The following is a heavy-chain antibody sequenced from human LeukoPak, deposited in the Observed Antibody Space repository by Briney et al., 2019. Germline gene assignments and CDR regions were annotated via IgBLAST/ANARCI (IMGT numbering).Heavy chain of an antibody. D-gene: IGHD6-6*01. V-gene: IGHV4-30-2*01. CDR3: ARGGVPDAFDI. CDR1: GGSISSGGYS. CDR2: IYHSGST. Sequence: PSQTLSLTCAVSGGSISSGGYSWSWIRQPPGKGLEWIGYIYHSGSTYYNPSLKSRVTISVDRPKNQFSLKLSSVTAADTAVYYCARGGVPDAFDIWGQGTMVTVSS. J-gene: IGHJ3*02.